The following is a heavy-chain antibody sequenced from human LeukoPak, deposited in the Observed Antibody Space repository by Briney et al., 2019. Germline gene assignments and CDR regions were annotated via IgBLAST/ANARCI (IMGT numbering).Heavy chain of an antibody. V-gene: IGHV4-39*01. CDR1: GGSISSSNYY. CDR3: LRLGSWLQPHYGLDP. Sequence: SETLSLTCSVSGGSISSSNYYWGWVRQPPGKGLEWIGNIYYSGSTYYNPSLKSRVTISVGMSKNQFSLRLISVTAADTAVYYCLRLGSWLQPHYGLDPWGQGILVTVSS. J-gene: IGHJ5*02. D-gene: IGHD5-18*01. CDR2: IYYSGST.